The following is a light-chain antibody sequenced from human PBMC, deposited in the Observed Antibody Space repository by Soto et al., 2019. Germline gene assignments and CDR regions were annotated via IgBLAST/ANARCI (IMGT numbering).Light chain of an antibody. V-gene: IGKV1-5*03. Sequence: DIQMTQSPSTLSASVGDRVTITCRASQSISGWLAWYQQKPGKAPEVLIYKASSLESGVPSRFSGSGSGTEFTLTISSLQPDDFATYYCQQYKTYWSFVQGTKVESK. J-gene: IGKJ1*01. CDR3: QQYKTYWS. CDR2: KAS. CDR1: QSISGW.